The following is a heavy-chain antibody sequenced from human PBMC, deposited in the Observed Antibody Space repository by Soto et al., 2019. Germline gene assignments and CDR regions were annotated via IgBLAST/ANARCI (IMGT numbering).Heavy chain of an antibody. J-gene: IGHJ6*02. CDR3: VRGVPDFWSGSYYYGMDV. CDR2: IWYDGSNK. CDR1: GFTFSSYG. V-gene: IGHV3-33*01. D-gene: IGHD3-3*01. Sequence: QVQLVESGGGVVQPGRSLRLSCAASGFTFSSYGMHWVRQAPGKGLEWVAVIWYDGSNKYYADSVKGRFTISRDNSKNTLYLQMNSLRAEDTAVYYCVRGVPDFWSGSYYYGMDVWGQGTTVTVSS.